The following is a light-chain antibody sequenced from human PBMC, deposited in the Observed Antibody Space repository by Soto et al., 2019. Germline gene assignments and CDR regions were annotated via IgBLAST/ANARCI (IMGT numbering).Light chain of an antibody. CDR1: QGISSH. Sequence: DIQLTQSPSFLSASVGGSVTITCRASQGISSHLAWYQKKPGKAPSLLIYAASTLQSGVPSRFSGSGSGTEFTLAISSLQPEDFATYYCQQIYTYPLTFGGGTKVEIK. CDR3: QQIYTYPLT. J-gene: IGKJ4*01. CDR2: AAS. V-gene: IGKV1-9*01.